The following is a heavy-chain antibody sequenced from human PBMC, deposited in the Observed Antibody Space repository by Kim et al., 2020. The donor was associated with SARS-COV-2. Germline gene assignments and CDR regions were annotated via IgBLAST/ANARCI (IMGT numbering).Heavy chain of an antibody. D-gene: IGHD2-2*01. V-gene: IGHV3-23*01. CDR1: GFTFSSYA. CDR2: ISGSGGST. J-gene: IGHJ5*02. Sequence: GGSLRLSCAASGFTFSSYAMSWVRQAPGKGLEWVSAISGSGGSTYSADSVKGRFTISRDNSKNTLYLQMNSLRAEDTAVYYCARAYLQDENWFDPWGQGTLVTVSS. CDR3: ARAYLQDENWFDP.